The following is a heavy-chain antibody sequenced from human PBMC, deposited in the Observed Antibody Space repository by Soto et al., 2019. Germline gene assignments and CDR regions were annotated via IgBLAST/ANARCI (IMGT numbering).Heavy chain of an antibody. J-gene: IGHJ4*02. CDR3: ARLVGPRVIVNGGVY. Sequence: QVQLQESGPGLVKPSQTLSLTCTVSGGSISSGGYYWSWIRQHPGKGLEWIGYIYYSGSTYYNPSQKRRLTISVDTSKNQFSLKLSSVTAADTAVYYCARLVGPRVIVNGGVYWGQGTLVTVSS. CDR1: GGSISSGGYY. D-gene: IGHD3-16*02. CDR2: IYYSGST. V-gene: IGHV4-31*03.